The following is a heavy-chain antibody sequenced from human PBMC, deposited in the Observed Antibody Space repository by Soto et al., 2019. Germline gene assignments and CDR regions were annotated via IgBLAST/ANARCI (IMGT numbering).Heavy chain of an antibody. D-gene: IGHD3-22*01. CDR2: ISSSSSYT. V-gene: IGHV3-11*05. J-gene: IGHJ4*02. CDR1: GFTFSDYY. Sequence: QVQLVESGGGLVKPGGSLRLSCAASGFTFSDYYMSWIRQAPGKGLEWVSYISSSSSYTNYADSVKGRFTISRDNXKNSLYLQMNSLRAEDTAVYYCARRFGSGYYPLDYWGQGTLVTVSS. CDR3: ARRFGSGYYPLDY.